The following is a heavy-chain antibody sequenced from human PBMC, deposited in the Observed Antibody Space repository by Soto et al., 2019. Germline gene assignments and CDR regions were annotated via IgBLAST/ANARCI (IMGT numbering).Heavy chain of an antibody. CDR2: ISAYNGNT. Sequence: ASVKVSCKASGYTFTSDGISWVRQAPGQGLEWMGWISAYNGNTNYAQKLQGRVTMTTDTSTSTAYMELRSLRSDDTAVYYCARNPPTPYYYYGMDVWGQGTTVTVSS. CDR1: GYTFTSDG. CDR3: ARNPPTPYYYYGMDV. V-gene: IGHV1-18*04. J-gene: IGHJ6*02.